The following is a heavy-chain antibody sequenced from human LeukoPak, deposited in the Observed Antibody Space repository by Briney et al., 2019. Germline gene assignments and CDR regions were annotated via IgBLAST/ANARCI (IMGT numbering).Heavy chain of an antibody. J-gene: IGHJ4*02. Sequence: RASVKVSCKASGGTFSSYTISWVRQAPGQGLEWMGRIIPILVIANYAQKFQGRVTITADKSTSTASMELSSLRSEDTAVYYCARSSLDTAMVSYWGQGTLVTVSS. CDR2: IIPILVIA. D-gene: IGHD5-18*01. V-gene: IGHV1-69*02. CDR1: GGTFSSYT. CDR3: ARSSLDTAMVSY.